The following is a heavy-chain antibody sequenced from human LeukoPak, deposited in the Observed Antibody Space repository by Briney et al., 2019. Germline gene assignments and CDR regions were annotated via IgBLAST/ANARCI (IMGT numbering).Heavy chain of an antibody. CDR2: IYSGGST. D-gene: IGHD3-10*01. CDR3: ARDGAGRRFFDY. V-gene: IGHV3-53*01. J-gene: IGHJ4*02. Sequence: GSLRLSCAASGFTVSSNYMSWVRQAPGKGLEWVSVIYSGGSTYYADSVKGRFTISRDNSKNTLYLQMNSLRAEDTAVYYCARDGAGRRFFDYWGQGTLVTVSS. CDR1: GFTVSSNY.